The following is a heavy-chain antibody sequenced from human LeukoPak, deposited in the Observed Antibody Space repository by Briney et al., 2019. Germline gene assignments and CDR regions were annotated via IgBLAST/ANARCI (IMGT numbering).Heavy chain of an antibody. V-gene: IGHV1-46*01. D-gene: IGHD3-10*01. CDR1: GYTFTSYY. CDR3: ARDTMVRGPAYYYYGMDV. CDR2: INPSGGST. Sequence: GASVKVSCKASGYTFTSYYMHWVRQSPGQGLEWMGFINPSGGSTSYAQKFQGRVTMTRDTSTSTVYMELSSLRSEDTAVYYCARDTMVRGPAYYYYGMDVWGQGTTVTVSS. J-gene: IGHJ6*02.